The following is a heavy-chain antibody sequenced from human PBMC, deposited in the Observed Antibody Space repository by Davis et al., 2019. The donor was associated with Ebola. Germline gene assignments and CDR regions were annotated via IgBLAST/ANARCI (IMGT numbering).Heavy chain of an antibody. D-gene: IGHD3-3*01. CDR2: INPSGGST. CDR3: ARVPPDDFWSGYLDY. CDR1: GYTFTGYY. V-gene: IGHV1-46*01. Sequence: ASVKVSCKASGYTFTGYYMHWVRQAPGQGLEWMGIINPSGGSTSYAQKFQGRVTMTRDTSTSTVYMELSSLRSEDTAVYYCARVPPDDFWSGYLDYWGQGTLVTVSS. J-gene: IGHJ4*02.